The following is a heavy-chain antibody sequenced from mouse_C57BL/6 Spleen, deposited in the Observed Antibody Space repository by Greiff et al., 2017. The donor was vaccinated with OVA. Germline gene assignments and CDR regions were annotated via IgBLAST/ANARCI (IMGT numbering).Heavy chain of an antibody. CDR1: GFTFSSYA. CDR3: TRDNDGFNWCFDV. CDR2: ISSGGDYI. V-gene: IGHV5-9-1*02. Sequence: EVMLVESGEGLVKPGGSLKLSCAASGFTFSSYAMSWVRQTPEKRLEWVAYISSGGDYIYYADTVKGRFTISRDNARNTLYLQMRSLKSEDTAMYYCTRDNDGFNWCFDVWGTGTTVTVSS. D-gene: IGHD2-3*01. J-gene: IGHJ1*03.